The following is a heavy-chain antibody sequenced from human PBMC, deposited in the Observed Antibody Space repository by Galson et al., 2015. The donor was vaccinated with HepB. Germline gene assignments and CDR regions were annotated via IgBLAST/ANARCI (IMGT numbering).Heavy chain of an antibody. CDR1: GYSFTSYW. J-gene: IGHJ6*02. CDR3: ASRGTCSSTRCSIGYYYGMDV. V-gene: IGHV5-10-1*01. CDR2: IDPSDSYT. Sequence: QSGAEVKKPGESLRISCKGSGYSFTSYWISWVRQMPGKGLEWMGRIDPSDSYTNYSPSFQGHVTISADKSISTAYLQWSSLKASDTAMYYSASRGTCSSTRCSIGYYYGMDVWGQGTTVTVSS. D-gene: IGHD2-2*01.